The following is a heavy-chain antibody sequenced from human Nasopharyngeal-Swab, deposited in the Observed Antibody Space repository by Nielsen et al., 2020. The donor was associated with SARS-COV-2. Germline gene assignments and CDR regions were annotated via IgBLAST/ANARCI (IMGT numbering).Heavy chain of an antibody. CDR2: ISSSGSTI. V-gene: IGHV3-48*03. CDR1: GFTFSSYE. CDR3: AREPPGRWLQLVFDY. Sequence: LSLTCAASGFTFSSYEMNWVRQAPGKGLEWVSYISSSGSTIYYADSVKGRFTISRDNAKNSLYLQMNSLRAEDTAVYYCAREPPGRWLQLVFDYWGQGTLVTVSS. J-gene: IGHJ4*02. D-gene: IGHD5-24*01.